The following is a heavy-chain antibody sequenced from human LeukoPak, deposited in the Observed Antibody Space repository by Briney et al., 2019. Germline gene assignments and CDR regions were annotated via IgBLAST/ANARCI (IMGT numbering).Heavy chain of an antibody. J-gene: IGHJ4*02. CDR2: IYYSGST. D-gene: IGHD6-19*01. V-gene: IGHV4-39*01. CDR3: ATWGVPVAGHDY. CDR1: GGSISSSSYY. Sequence: SETLSLTCTVSGGSISSSSYYWGWIRQPPGKGLEWIGSIYYSGSTYYNPSLKSRVTISVDTSKNQFSLRLSSVTAADTAVYYCATWGVPVAGHDYWGQGTLVTVSS.